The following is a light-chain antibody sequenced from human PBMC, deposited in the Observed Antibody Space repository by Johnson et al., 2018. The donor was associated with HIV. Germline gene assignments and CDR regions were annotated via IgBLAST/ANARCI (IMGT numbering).Light chain of an antibody. CDR2: ENN. J-gene: IGLJ1*01. CDR3: GTWDSSLSAPRV. V-gene: IGLV1-51*02. Sequence: QSVLTQPPSVSVTPGQKVTISCSGSTSNIGNNYVSWYQQLPGTAPKLLIYENNKRPSGIPDRFSASKSGTSATLGITGLQTGDEADYYCGTWDSSLSAPRVFGTGTKVTVL. CDR1: TSNIGNNY.